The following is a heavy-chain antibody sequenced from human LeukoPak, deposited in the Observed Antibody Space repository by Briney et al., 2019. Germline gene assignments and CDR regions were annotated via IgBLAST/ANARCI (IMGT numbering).Heavy chain of an antibody. CDR1: GYTFTSYG. D-gene: IGHD2-2*01. CDR3: ARGGESRYCSSTSCYGRWFDP. Sequence: GASVKVSCKASGYTFTSYGISWVRQAPGQGLEWMGWISAYNGNTNCAQKLQGRVTMTTDTSTSTAYMELRSLRSDDTAVYYCARGGESRYCSSTSCYGRWFDPWGQGTLVTVSS. J-gene: IGHJ5*02. V-gene: IGHV1-18*01. CDR2: ISAYNGNT.